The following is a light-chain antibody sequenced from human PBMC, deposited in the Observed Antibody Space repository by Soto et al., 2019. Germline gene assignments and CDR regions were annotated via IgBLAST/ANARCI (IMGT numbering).Light chain of an antibody. CDR1: QSVGSN. CDR3: QQYDNWPRT. Sequence: EIVMTQSPATLSVSPGERATLSCRASQSVGSNLALYQQKPGQAPRLLMYGASTRATGIPATFSGSGSGTEFTLTISSLQSEDFAVYYCQQYDNWPRTFGQGTKVEVK. V-gene: IGKV3-15*01. CDR2: GAS. J-gene: IGKJ1*01.